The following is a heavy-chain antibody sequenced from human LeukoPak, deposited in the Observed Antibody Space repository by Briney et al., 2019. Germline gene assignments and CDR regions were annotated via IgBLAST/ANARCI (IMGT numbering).Heavy chain of an antibody. CDR2: INPNSGGT. D-gene: IGHD3-22*01. J-gene: IGHJ4*02. Sequence: ASVKVSCKASGYTFTGYYMHWVRQAPGQGLEWMGWINPNSGGTNYAQKFQGRVTMTRDTSISTAYMELSRLRSDDTAVYYCARHREKYYYDSSGYYLGPYFDYWGQGTLVTVSS. CDR1: GYTFTGYY. V-gene: IGHV1-2*02. CDR3: ARHREKYYYDSSGYYLGPYFDY.